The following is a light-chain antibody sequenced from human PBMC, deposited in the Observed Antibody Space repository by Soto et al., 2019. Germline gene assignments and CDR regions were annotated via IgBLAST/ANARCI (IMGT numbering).Light chain of an antibody. V-gene: IGLV2-14*01. CDR1: SSDVGVYNY. J-gene: IGLJ1*01. Sequence: QSLLTQPACVSVSPGQSITISCTGTSSDVGVYNYVSWYQLHPGKAPKLMIFGVTNRPSGVSDRFSGSKSGNTASLTISGLQADDEADYYCVSYTTSSSTPYVFGTGTKVTVL. CDR3: VSYTTSSSTPYV. CDR2: GVT.